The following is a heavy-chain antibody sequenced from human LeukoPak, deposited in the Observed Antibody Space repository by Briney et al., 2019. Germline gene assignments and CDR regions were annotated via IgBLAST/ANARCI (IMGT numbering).Heavy chain of an antibody. V-gene: IGHV4-31*03. D-gene: IGHD1-26*01. CDR1: SGSISSGGYY. J-gene: IGHJ4*02. Sequence: PSETLSLTCTVSSGSISSGGYYWSWIRQHPGKGLEWIGYIYYSGSTYYNPSLKSRVAISVDTSKNQFSLKLTSVTAADTAVYYCARAFESVGASIRKFDYWGQGTLVTVSS. CDR2: IYYSGST. CDR3: ARAFESVGASIRKFDY.